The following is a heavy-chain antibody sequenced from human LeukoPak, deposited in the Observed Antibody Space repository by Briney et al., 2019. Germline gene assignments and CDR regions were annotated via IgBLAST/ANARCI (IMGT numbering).Heavy chain of an antibody. CDR3: ARALAAERVTGLDY. V-gene: IGHV3-30-3*01. D-gene: IGHD6-13*01. CDR2: VSFDGGLK. CDR1: RFPFSNYA. Sequence: GESLKISCAASRFPFSNYAMHWVRQAPGKGLEWVAFVSFDGGLKDYGDSVTGRFTISRDKSNDTVSLHMNSLRPEDTAVYYCARALAAERVTGLDYWGQGTLVTVSS. J-gene: IGHJ4*02.